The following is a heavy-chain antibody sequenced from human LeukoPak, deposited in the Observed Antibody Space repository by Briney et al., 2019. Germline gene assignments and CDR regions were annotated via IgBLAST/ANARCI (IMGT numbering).Heavy chain of an antibody. CDR3: AKEARSTAVAGSHFDY. CDR1: GFTFSSYG. Sequence: GGSLRLSCAASGFTFSSYGMHWVRQAPGKGLESVALISYDGSKKYYTDSVKGRFTISRDNSKSTLSLEMSTVRAEDTAVYYCAKEARSTAVAGSHFDYWGQGTLVTVSS. J-gene: IGHJ4*02. D-gene: IGHD6-19*01. CDR2: ISYDGSKK. V-gene: IGHV3-30*18.